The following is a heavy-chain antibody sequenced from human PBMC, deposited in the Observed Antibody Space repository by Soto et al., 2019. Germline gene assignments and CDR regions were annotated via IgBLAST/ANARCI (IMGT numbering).Heavy chain of an antibody. CDR2: IIPIFGTA. V-gene: IGHV1-69*01. CDR3: ARGGYCSSTSCYKGYYYYGMDG. CDR1: GGTFSSYA. D-gene: IGHD2-2*02. Sequence: QVQLVQSGAEVKKPGSSVKVSCKASGGTFSSYAISWVRQAPGQGLEWMGGIIPIFGTANYAQKFQGRVTITADESTSTAYMELSSLRSEDTAVYYCARGGYCSSTSCYKGYYYYGMDGWGQGTTVTVSS. J-gene: IGHJ6*02.